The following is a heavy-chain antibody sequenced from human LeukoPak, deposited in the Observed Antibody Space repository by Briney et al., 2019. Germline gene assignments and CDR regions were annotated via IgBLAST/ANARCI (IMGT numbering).Heavy chain of an antibody. CDR1: GFTFSSYS. D-gene: IGHD3-22*01. CDR3: ARDLPYYDSSGYPYFDY. CDR2: ISSSSSYI. J-gene: IGHJ4*02. Sequence: PGGSLRLSCAASGFTFSSYSMNWVRQAPGEGLEWVSSISSSSSYIYYADSVKGRFTISRDNAKNSLYLQMNSLRAEDTAVYYCARDLPYYDSSGYPYFDYWGQGTLVTVSS. V-gene: IGHV3-21*01.